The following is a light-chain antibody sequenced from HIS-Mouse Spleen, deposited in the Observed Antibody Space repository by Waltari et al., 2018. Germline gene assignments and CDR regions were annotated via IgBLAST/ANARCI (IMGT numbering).Light chain of an antibody. J-gene: IGLJ1*01. V-gene: IGLV2-14*01. Sequence: QSALTQPASVSGSPGQSITISCTGTSSDVGGYNYVSWYQQHPGKAPKLMIYKVSNRPSRLSNRFSGSKSGNTASLTISGLQAEDEADYYCSSYTSSSTFFGTGTKVTVL. CDR1: SSDVGGYNY. CDR3: SSYTSSSTF. CDR2: KVS.